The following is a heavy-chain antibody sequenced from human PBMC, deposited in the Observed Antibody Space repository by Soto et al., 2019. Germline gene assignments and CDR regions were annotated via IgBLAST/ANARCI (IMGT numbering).Heavy chain of an antibody. D-gene: IGHD3-3*01. V-gene: IGHV3-30-3*01. Sequence: GGSLRLSCAASGFTFSSYAMHWVRQAPGKGLEWVAVISYDGSNKYYADSVKGRFTISRDNSKNTLYLQMNSLRAEDTAVYYCARGFSYYDFWRECYGMDVWGQGTTVTVSS. CDR3: ARGFSYYDFWRECYGMDV. CDR1: GFTFSSYA. CDR2: ISYDGSNK. J-gene: IGHJ6*02.